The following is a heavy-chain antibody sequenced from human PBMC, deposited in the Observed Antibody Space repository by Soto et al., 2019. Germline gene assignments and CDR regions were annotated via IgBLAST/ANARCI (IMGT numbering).Heavy chain of an antibody. D-gene: IGHD6-19*01. V-gene: IGHV1-3*01. CDR2: INAGNGNT. CDR1: GYTFTSYA. Sequence: QVQLVQSGAEVKKPGASVKVSCKASGYTFTSYAMHWVRQAPGQRLEWMGWINAGNGNTKYSQKFQGRVTITRDTSASTAYMELSSLSSEDTAVYYCARGLAGIAVNYWGQGTLVTVSS. CDR3: ARGLAGIAVNY. J-gene: IGHJ4*02.